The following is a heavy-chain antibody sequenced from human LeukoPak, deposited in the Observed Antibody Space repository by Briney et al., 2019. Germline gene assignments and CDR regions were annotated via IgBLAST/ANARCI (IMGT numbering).Heavy chain of an antibody. CDR1: GFTFSSYS. V-gene: IGHV3-21*01. CDR2: ISSSSSYI. Sequence: GGSLRLSCAASGFTFSSYSMNWVRQAPGKGLEWVSSISSSSSYIYYADSVKGRFTISRDNAKNSLYLQMNSLRAEDTAVYYCARDRWRYCGSTSCSHNWFDPWGQGTLVTVSS. D-gene: IGHD2-2*01. CDR3: ARDRWRYCGSTSCSHNWFDP. J-gene: IGHJ5*02.